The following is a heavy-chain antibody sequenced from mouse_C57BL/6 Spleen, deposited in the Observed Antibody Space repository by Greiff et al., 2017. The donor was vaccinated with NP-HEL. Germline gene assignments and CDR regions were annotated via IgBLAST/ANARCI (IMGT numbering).Heavy chain of an antibody. D-gene: IGHD1-1*01. Sequence: QVQLKQPGTELVKPGASVKLSCKASGYTFTSYWMHWVKQRPGQGLEWIGNINPSNGGTNYNEKFKSKATLTVDKSSSTAYMQLSSLTSEDSAVYYCARSLIYYYGSSYFYYAMDYWGQGTSVTVSS. CDR1: GYTFTSYW. J-gene: IGHJ4*01. CDR2: INPSNGGT. V-gene: IGHV1-53*01. CDR3: ARSLIYYYGSSYFYYAMDY.